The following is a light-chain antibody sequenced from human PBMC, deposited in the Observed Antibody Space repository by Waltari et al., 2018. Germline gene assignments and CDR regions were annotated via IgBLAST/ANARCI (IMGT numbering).Light chain of an antibody. CDR1: QSPLHRDGNTY. V-gene: IGKV2-30*02. J-gene: IGKJ2*01. Sequence: DVVLTQSPLFLPVTLGQPASMSCRSSQSPLHRDGNTYLNWFHQRPGRSPRRLIYKISRRESGVPDRFSGSGSGTQFTLKISRVEAEDVGVYYCMQGSHWPRTFGQGTKLEI. CDR3: MQGSHWPRT. CDR2: KIS.